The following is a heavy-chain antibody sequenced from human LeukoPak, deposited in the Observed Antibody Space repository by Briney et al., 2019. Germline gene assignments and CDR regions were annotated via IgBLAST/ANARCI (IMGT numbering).Heavy chain of an antibody. V-gene: IGHV3-74*03. D-gene: IGHD3-22*01. Sequence: GGSLRLSCAASGFSVGNSWMHWVRQAPGKGLEWVSRINSDGKSTVYADSVKGRFTISRDHSKNTLFLQMNSLRVEDTAVYYCARKTDSGGSGDFWGQGTLVTVSS. J-gene: IGHJ4*02. CDR3: ARKTDSGGSGDF. CDR2: INSDGKST. CDR1: GFSVGNSW.